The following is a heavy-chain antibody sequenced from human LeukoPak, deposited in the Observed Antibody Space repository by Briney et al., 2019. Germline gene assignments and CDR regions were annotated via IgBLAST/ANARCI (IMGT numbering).Heavy chain of an antibody. CDR3: ASLFGGDDAFDI. D-gene: IGHD3-10*02. J-gene: IGHJ3*02. CDR1: GYTFTGYY. CDR2: INPNSGGT. V-gene: IGHV1-2*04. Sequence: GASVKVSCKASGYTFTGYYMHWVRQDPGQGLEWMGWINPNSGGTNYAQKFQGWITMTRGTSISTAYMELSRLRSDDTAVYYCASLFGGDDAFDIWGQGTMVTVSS.